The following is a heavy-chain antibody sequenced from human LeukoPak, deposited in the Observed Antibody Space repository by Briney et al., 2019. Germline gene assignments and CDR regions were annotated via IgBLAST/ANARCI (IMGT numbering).Heavy chain of an antibody. J-gene: IGHJ4*02. CDR3: AKDRDGADRIIL. V-gene: IGHV1-2*06. CDR1: AYDFTGYH. CDR2: LNPNTGHA. D-gene: IGHD5-24*01. Sequence: GASVKVPCKVVAYDFTGYHIHWVRLAPGQGPEWMGRLNPNTGHAVYAFKFQGRVTITRDTSSSTAYMEVTRLTSDDTALYYCAKDRDGADRIILWGQGTLVTVSS.